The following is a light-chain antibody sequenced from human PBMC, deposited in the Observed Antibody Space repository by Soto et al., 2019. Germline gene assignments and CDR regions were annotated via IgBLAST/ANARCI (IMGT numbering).Light chain of an antibody. CDR2: EVS. CDR3: SSYTSSITVV. CDR1: SSDVGGYIY. Sequence: QSALTQPASVSGSPGQSITISCTGTSSDVGGYIYVSWYQQHPGKAPKLMIYEVSNRPSGVSNRFSGSKSGNTASLTISGLQAKDEADYYCSSYTSSITVVFGGGTKLTVL. V-gene: IGLV2-14*01. J-gene: IGLJ2*01.